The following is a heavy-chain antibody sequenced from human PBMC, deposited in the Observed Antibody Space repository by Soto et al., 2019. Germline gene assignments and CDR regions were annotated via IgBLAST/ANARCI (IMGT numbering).Heavy chain of an antibody. D-gene: IGHD3-22*01. Sequence: VRVSCKAPGGTFSSYATSWVRQAAGQGLEWMGWIIPIFGTANYAQKFQGRVTITADKSTSTAYMELSSLRSEATAVYYCMSYYYDSSGYYWTAGYWGQGTLVT. CDR3: MSYYYDSSGYYWTAGY. J-gene: IGHJ4*02. V-gene: IGHV1-69*06. CDR2: IIPIFGTA. CDR1: GGTFSSYA.